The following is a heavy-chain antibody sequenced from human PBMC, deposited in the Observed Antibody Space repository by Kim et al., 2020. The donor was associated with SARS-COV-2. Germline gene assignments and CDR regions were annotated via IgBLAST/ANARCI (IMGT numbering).Heavy chain of an antibody. Sequence: SETLSLTCTVSGGSVSSGHYWSWNRQPPGKGLEWIGYVSYTGSTKYNPSLKSRVSISLDTYKNQFSLTLNSVTAADTAVYYCVQDWGRAAAGWGRGTLVT. D-gene: IGHD6-13*01. V-gene: IGHV4-61*01. CDR3: VQDWGRAAAG. CDR1: GGSVSSGHY. J-gene: IGHJ4*02. CDR2: VSYTGST.